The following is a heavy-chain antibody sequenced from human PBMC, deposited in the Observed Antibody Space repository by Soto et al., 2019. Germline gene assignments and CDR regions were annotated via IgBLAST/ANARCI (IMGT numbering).Heavy chain of an antibody. J-gene: IGHJ4*03. V-gene: IGHV1-69*13. CDR3: ARDTARGYYVSRGYVSPGYVLYF. Sequence: SENLYCKASGGTFSSYAISWVRQAPGQGIEWMGGIIPIFGTANYAQKFQGRVTITADESTSTAYMELSSLRSEDTAVYYCARDTARGYYVSRGYVSPGYVLYFCGQG. CDR2: IIPIFGTA. CDR1: GGTFSSYA. D-gene: IGHD3-22*01.